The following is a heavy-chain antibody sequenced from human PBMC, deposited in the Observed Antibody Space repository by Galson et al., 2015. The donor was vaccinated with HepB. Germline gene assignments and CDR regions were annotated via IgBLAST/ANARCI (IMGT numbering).Heavy chain of an antibody. CDR2: ISWSSDTI. CDR1: GFTFDDYA. CDR3: AKDGGISGSV. Sequence: SLRLSCAASGFTFDDYAMFWVRQVPGKGLEWVSSISWSSDTIDYADSVRGRSTISRDNAKNLLYLQMDSLRVEDTALYFCAKDGGISGSVWGQGTQVTVSS. V-gene: IGHV3-9*01. D-gene: IGHD1-20*01. J-gene: IGHJ1*01.